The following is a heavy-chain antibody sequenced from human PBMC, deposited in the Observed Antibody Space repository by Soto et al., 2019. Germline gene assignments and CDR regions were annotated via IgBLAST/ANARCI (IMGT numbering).Heavy chain of an antibody. D-gene: IGHD5-12*01. V-gene: IGHV3-48*03. CDR2: ITSSGAT. Sequence: GFLRLSCAASGFAFSTYEMDWVRQAPGKGLEWVAHITSSGATMYADSVRGRFTISRDNADNSLYLQMNSLRPEDTAVYYCTKEKSVMYSGYDAFDTWGRGTMVTVSS. CDR3: TKEKSVMYSGYDAFDT. CDR1: GFAFSTYE. J-gene: IGHJ3*02.